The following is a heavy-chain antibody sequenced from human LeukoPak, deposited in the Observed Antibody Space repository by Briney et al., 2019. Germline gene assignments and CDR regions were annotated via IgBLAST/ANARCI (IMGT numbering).Heavy chain of an antibody. CDR2: INPNSGGT. J-gene: IGHJ6*03. D-gene: IGHD5-18*01. CDR1: GYTFTGYY. CDR3: ARKYSYGDYYMDV. Sequence: ASVKVSCKASGYTFTGYYMHWVRQAPGQGLEWMGWINPNSGGTNYAQKFQGRVTMTRGTSISTAYMELSRLRSDDTAVYYCARKYSYGDYYMDVWGKGTTVTVSS. V-gene: IGHV1-2*02.